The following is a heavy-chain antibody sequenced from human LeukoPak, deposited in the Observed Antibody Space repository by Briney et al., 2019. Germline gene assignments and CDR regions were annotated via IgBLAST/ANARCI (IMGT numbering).Heavy chain of an antibody. CDR3: ARPASTRADAFDI. CDR1: GFTVSSNY. Sequence: PGGSLRLSCAASGFTVSSNYVSWVRQAPGKGLEWVSVIYSGGSTYYADSVRGRFTISRDNSKNTLYLQMNSLRAEDTAVYYCARPASTRADAFDIWGQGTMVTVSS. J-gene: IGHJ3*02. D-gene: IGHD6-13*01. V-gene: IGHV3-53*01. CDR2: IYSGGST.